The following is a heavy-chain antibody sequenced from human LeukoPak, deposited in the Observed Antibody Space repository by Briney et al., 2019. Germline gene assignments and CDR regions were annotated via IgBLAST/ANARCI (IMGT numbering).Heavy chain of an antibody. J-gene: IGHJ2*01. CDR1: GGSFSGYY. D-gene: IGHD3-3*01. CDR3: ARAYDFWSGYPTANWYFDL. Sequence: SETLSLTCAVYGGSFSGYYWSWIRQPPGKGLEWIGEINHSGSTNYNPSLKSRVTISVDTSTNQFSLKLSSVTAADTAVYYCARAYDFWSGYPTANWYFDLWGRGTLVTVSS. CDR2: INHSGST. V-gene: IGHV4-34*01.